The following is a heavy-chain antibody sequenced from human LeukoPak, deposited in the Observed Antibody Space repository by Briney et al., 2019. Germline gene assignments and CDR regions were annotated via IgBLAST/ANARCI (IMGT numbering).Heavy chain of an antibody. CDR2: IYYSGST. CDR3: ARGTTIFGVVTHLDY. D-gene: IGHD3-3*01. Sequence: SETLSLTCTVSGGSISSYHWSWIRQPPGKGLEWIGYIYYSGSTNYNPSLKSRVTISVDTSKNQFSLKLSSVTAADTAVYYCARGTTIFGVVTHLDYWGQGTLVTVSS. V-gene: IGHV4-59*01. CDR1: GGSISSYH. J-gene: IGHJ4*02.